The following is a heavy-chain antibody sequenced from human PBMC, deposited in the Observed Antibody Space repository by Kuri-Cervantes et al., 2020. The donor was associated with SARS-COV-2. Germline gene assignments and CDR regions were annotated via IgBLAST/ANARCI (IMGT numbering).Heavy chain of an antibody. D-gene: IGHD3-9*01. Sequence: GGSLRLSCTVSGGSISSSSYYWGWIRQPPGKGLEWVSYISSSSGTIYYADSVKGRFTISRDNAKNSLYLQMNSLRAEDTAVYYCARDRGNILTGYYLVGYFDYWGQGTLVTVSS. J-gene: IGHJ4*02. V-gene: IGHV3-48*01. CDR1: GGSISSSS. CDR3: ARDRGNILTGYYLVGYFDY. CDR2: ISSSSGTI.